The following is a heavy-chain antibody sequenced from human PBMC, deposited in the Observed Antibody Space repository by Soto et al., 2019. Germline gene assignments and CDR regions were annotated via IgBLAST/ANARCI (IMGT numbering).Heavy chain of an antibody. CDR1: GGTFSSYA. V-gene: IGHV1-69*12. CDR3: ARDKVVDILTGYSLSNWFDP. Sequence: QVQLVQSGAEVKKPGSSVKVSCKASGGTFSSYAISWVRQAPGQGLEWMGGIIPIFGTANYAQKFQGRVTITADESPRTAYMELSSLRSEDTAVYYCARDKVVDILTGYSLSNWFDPWGQGPLVTVSS. CDR2: IIPIFGTA. D-gene: IGHD3-9*01. J-gene: IGHJ5*02.